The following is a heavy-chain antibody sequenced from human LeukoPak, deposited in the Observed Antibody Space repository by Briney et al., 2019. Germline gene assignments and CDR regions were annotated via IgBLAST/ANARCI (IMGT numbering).Heavy chain of an antibody. D-gene: IGHD6-19*01. J-gene: IGHJ3*01. V-gene: IGHV3-23*01. CDR1: GFTLSSYA. Sequence: PGGSLRLSCAASGFTLSSYAMTWLRQAPGKGLEWVSYLREGGDIRDYADSVKGRFTISRDNSKNTLYLQMNSLRAEDTAVYYCARPTQWRPPSDVWGQGTMVTVSS. CDR3: ARPTQWRPPSDV. CDR2: LREGGDIR.